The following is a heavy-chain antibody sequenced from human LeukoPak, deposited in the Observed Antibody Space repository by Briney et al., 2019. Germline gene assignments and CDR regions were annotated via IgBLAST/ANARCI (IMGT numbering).Heavy chain of an antibody. Sequence: SETLSLTCTVSGGSIGSYYWSWIRQPPGKGLEWIGYFYYSGSTNYNPSLKSRVTISVDTSKNQFSLKLSSVTAADTAVYYCARSRGRHFDYWGQGTLVTVSS. CDR1: GGSIGSYY. CDR3: ARSRGRHFDY. V-gene: IGHV4-59*08. CDR2: FYYSGST. D-gene: IGHD2-15*01. J-gene: IGHJ4*02.